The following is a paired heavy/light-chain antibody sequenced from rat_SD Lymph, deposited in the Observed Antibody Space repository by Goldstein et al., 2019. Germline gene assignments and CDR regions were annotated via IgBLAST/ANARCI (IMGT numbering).Heavy chain of an antibody. J-gene: IGHJ3*01. V-gene: IGHV9-4*01. D-gene: IGHD1-11*01. CDR3: ARSEEGYGGL. CDR1: GYTFTDYA. Sequence: QIQLVQSGPELKKPGESVKISCKASGYTFTDYAMHWVKQAPGKGLKWMGWINTYTGKPTYADDFKGRFVFSLEASASTANLQISNLKNEDTATYFCARSEEGYGGLWGQGTLVTVSS. CDR2: INTYTGKP.
Light chain of an antibody. CDR2: YAS. V-gene: IGKV12S30*01. J-gene: IGKJ1*01. CDR1: EDIYNN. Sequence: DIQMTQSPASLSASLGETVSIECLASEDIYNNLAWYQQKPGKSPQLLIYYASSLQDGVPSRFSGSGSGTQYSLKINSLESEDAATYFCLQDSEYPWTFGGGTKLELK. CDR3: LQDSEYPWT.